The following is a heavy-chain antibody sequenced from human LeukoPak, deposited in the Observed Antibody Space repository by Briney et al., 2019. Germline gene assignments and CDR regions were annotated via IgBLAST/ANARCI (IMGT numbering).Heavy chain of an antibody. Sequence: PGGSLRLSCAASGFTFSSYAMSWVRQAPGKGLEWVSAISGSGGSTCYADSVKGRFTISRDNSKNTLYLQMNSLRAEDTAVYYCARSRYCTNGICSYFDYWGQGILVTVSS. V-gene: IGHV3-23*01. D-gene: IGHD2-8*01. CDR2: ISGSGGST. J-gene: IGHJ4*02. CDR3: ARSRYCTNGICSYFDY. CDR1: GFTFSSYA.